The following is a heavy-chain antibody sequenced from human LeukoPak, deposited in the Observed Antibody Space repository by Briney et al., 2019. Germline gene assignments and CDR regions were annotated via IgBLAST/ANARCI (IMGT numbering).Heavy chain of an antibody. CDR1: GFTFSSYA. Sequence: GGPLRLSCAASGFTFSSYAMHWVRQAPGKGLEWVAVISYDGSNKYYADSVKGRFTISRDNSKNTLYLQMNSLRAEDTAVYYCARDTLTGYSSSWLDYWGQGTLVTVSS. J-gene: IGHJ4*02. CDR2: ISYDGSNK. CDR3: ARDTLTGYSSSWLDY. V-gene: IGHV3-30-3*01. D-gene: IGHD6-13*01.